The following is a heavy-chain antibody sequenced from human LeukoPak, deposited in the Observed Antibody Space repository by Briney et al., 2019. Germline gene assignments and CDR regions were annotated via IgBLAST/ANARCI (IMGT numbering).Heavy chain of an antibody. Sequence: GGSLRLSCAASGFTFDDYTMHWVRQAPGKGLEWVSLISWDGGSTYYADSVKGRFTIPRDNAKNSLYLQMNSLRAEDTAVYYCARDWEQYSYGYTYYYGMDVWGQGTTVTVSS. V-gene: IGHV3-43*01. CDR2: ISWDGGST. CDR3: ARDWEQYSYGYTYYYGMDV. D-gene: IGHD5-18*01. J-gene: IGHJ6*02. CDR1: GFTFDDYT.